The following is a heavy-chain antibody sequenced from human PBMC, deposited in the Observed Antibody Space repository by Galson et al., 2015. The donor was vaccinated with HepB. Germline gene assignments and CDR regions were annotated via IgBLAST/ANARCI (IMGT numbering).Heavy chain of an antibody. J-gene: IGHJ4*02. CDR3: ARNRMEAATLFDY. D-gene: IGHD2-15*01. Sequence: SVKVSCKASGYTFFSSGISWVRQAPGQGLEWMGWISAYNGNTNYPQKVQGRVTMTTDTSTTTAYLELRSLRSDDTAVYYCARNRMEAATLFDYWGQGTLVTVSS. CDR1: GYTFFSSG. V-gene: IGHV1-18*01. CDR2: ISAYNGNT.